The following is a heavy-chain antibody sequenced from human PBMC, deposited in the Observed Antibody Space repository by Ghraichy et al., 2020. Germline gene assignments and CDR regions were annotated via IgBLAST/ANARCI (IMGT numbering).Heavy chain of an antibody. V-gene: IGHV3-11*01. CDR1: GFTFSDYY. CDR3: ARVRGVYYYYGMDV. CDR2: ISSSGSTI. J-gene: IGHJ6*02. D-gene: IGHD3-10*01. Sequence: LSLTCAASGFTFSDYYMSWIRQAPGKGLEWVSYISSSGSTIYYADSVKGRFTISRDNAKNSLYLQMNSLRAEDTAVYYCARVRGVYYYYGMDVWGQGTTVTVSS.